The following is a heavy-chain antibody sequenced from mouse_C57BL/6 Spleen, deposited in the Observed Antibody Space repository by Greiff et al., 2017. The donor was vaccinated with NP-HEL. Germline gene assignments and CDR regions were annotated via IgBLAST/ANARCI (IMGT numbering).Heavy chain of an antibody. CDR2: IYPGNSDT. CDR1: GYTFTSYW. Sequence: EVQLQQSGTVLARPGASVKMSCKTSGYTFTSYWMHWVKQRPGQGLEWIGAIYPGNSDTSYNQKFKGKAKLTAVTSASTAYMELSSLTNEDSAVYYCTRSSYYYGSGGNYWGQGTTLTVSS. J-gene: IGHJ2*01. CDR3: TRSSYYYGSGGNY. V-gene: IGHV1-5*01. D-gene: IGHD1-1*01.